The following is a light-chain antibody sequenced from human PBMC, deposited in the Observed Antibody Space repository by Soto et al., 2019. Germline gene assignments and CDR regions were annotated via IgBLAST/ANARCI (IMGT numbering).Light chain of an antibody. CDR1: QSVSNN. CDR2: GAS. Sequence: EIVMTQSPATLSVSLGERATLSCRASQSVSNNLAWYQQKPGQAPSLLIYGASTRATGIPARFSGSGSGTEFTLTISSLQPEDVAVYYCQQYNNWPKTLGQGTKVDIK. J-gene: IGKJ1*01. V-gene: IGKV3-15*01. CDR3: QQYNNWPKT.